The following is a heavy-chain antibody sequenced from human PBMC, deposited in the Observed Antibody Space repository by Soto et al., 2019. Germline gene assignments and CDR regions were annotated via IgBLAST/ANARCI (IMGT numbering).Heavy chain of an antibody. D-gene: IGHD1-1*01. V-gene: IGHV3-23*01. CDR3: AKLYNHDTKGAFDI. CDR1: VFTFSSYA. Sequence: PGGSMRLSCAASVFTFSSYAMSWVRQAPGKGLEWVSAISGSGGSTYYADSVKGRFTISRDNSKNTLYLQMNSLRAEDTAVYYCAKLYNHDTKGAFDIWGQGTMVTVSS. J-gene: IGHJ3*02. CDR2: ISGSGGST.